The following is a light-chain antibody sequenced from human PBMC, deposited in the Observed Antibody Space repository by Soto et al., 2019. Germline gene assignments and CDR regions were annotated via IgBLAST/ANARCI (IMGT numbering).Light chain of an antibody. CDR3: QRYSDWPPWT. J-gene: IGKJ1*01. CDR2: DAS. Sequence: EIVLTQSPGTLSLSPGERATLSCRASQSISSSYLAWYQQKPGQAPRLLIYDASNRATGVPDRFIGSGSGTEFTLTITSLQSEDFAVYYCQRYSDWPPWTFGQGTKVDIK. CDR1: QSISSSY. V-gene: IGKV3-20*01.